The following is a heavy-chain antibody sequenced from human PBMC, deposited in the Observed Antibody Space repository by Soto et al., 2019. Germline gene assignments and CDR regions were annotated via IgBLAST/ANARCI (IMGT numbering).Heavy chain of an antibody. CDR2: IIPIFGTS. J-gene: IGHJ6*02. V-gene: IGHV1-69*01. CDR3: GREIPRDDDFWSGYGMDV. CDR1: GGTFSSYA. Sequence: QVQLVQSGAEVKKPWSSVKVSCKASGGTFSSYAISWVRQAPGQGLEWMGGIIPIFGTSNYAQKFQGRVTITTDEYTSIAYMELSSLRSEDKAVYYCGREIPRDDDFWSGYGMDVWGQGTTVTVSS. D-gene: IGHD3-3*01.